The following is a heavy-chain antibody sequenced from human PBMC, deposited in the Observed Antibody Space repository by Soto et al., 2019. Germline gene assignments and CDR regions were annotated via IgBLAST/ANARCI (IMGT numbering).Heavy chain of an antibody. D-gene: IGHD3-22*01. Sequence: PSETLSLTCTVSGGSISSSSYYWGWIRQPPGKGLEWIGSIYYSGSTYYNPSLKSRVTISVDTSKNQFSLKLSSVTAADTAVYYCARHISPCHSSGYYQFYSWGQGTLVPVSA. CDR3: ARHISPCHSSGYYQFYS. CDR1: GGSISSSSYY. V-gene: IGHV4-39*01. CDR2: IYYSGST. J-gene: IGHJ4*02.